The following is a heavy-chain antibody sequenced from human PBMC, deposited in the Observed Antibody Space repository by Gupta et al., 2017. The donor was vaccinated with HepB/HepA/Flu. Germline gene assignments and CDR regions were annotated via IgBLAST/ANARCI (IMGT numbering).Heavy chain of an antibody. J-gene: IGHJ4*02. CDR1: GFSFNRHT. Sequence: EVQLVESGGGLVKPGGSLRLSCVASGFSFNRHTMIWVRQTPGKGLEWVSSLDSSGEYLRYADSLRGRFTMSRDSAKNSVYLQMDSLRVDDTAMYYCARAQDSNFPQGVDFWGQGTLVTVSS. CDR3: ARAQDSNFPQGVDF. D-gene: IGHD4-11*01. V-gene: IGHV3-21*01. CDR2: LDSSGEYL.